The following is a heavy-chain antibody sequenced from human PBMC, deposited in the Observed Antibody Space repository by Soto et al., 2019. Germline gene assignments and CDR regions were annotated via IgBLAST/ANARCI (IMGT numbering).Heavy chain of an antibody. J-gene: IGHJ4*02. CDR3: ATSFRYFDN. Sequence: PGGSLRLSCAGSGFTPTTTPLSWVRQPPGKGLERVTTISGTASRTYYVDSVKGRFFISRDNSKNTVTLQMNNLTVDDTAVYYCATSFRYFDNWGQGTRVTVSS. CDR2: ISGTASRT. D-gene: IGHD3-9*01. V-gene: IGHV3-23*01. CDR1: GFTPTTTP.